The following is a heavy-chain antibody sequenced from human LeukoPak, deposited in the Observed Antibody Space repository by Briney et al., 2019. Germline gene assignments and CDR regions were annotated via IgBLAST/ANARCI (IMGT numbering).Heavy chain of an antibody. CDR1: GGSFSGYY. V-gene: IGHV4-34*01. D-gene: IGHD3-10*01. CDR3: TKGLRDYYGSGTYFLT. CDR2: IDHSGNT. J-gene: IGHJ5*02. Sequence: SETLSLTCGVFGGSFSGYYWTWIRQPPGNGLEWIGEIDHSGNTNHNPSFKSRVTMSIETSKNQFSLKLTSVTAADTASYYCTKGLRDYYGSGTYFLTWGEGTLVTVSS.